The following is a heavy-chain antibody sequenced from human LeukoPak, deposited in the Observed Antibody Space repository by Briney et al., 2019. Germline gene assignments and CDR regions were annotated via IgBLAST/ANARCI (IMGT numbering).Heavy chain of an antibody. J-gene: IGHJ6*03. D-gene: IGHD2-15*01. CDR2: INPSSGGT. V-gene: IGHV1-2*02. CDR3: ARGVVAATFYYYMDV. Sequence: ASVKVSCKPSGYTFTGYYIHWVRQAPGQGLEWMGWINPSSGGTNYPQNFQGRVTMTRDTSRSTAYMEVSGLRSDDTAVYYCARGVVAATFYYYMDVWGKGTTVTVSS. CDR1: GYTFTGYY.